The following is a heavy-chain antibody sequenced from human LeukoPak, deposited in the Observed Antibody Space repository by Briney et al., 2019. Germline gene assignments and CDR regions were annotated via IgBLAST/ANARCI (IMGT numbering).Heavy chain of an antibody. V-gene: IGHV4-34*01. Sequence: SETLSLTCAVNGGSFSVYSWTLIRQPPGKGLEWIGEINRSGRTNYNPSLKSRVAISLDTSKNQFSLKLSSVAAADTAVYYCARGYEGYLDYWGQGTLVTVSS. D-gene: IGHD1-1*01. J-gene: IGHJ4*02. CDR3: ARGYEGYLDY. CDR2: INRSGRT. CDR1: GGSFSVYS.